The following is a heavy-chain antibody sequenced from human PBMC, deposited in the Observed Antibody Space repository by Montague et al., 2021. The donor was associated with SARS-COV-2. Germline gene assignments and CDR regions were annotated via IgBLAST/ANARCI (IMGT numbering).Heavy chain of an antibody. V-gene: IGHV4-39*07. J-gene: IGHJ4*02. CDR2: ISHREHT. D-gene: IGHD3-10*01. Sequence: SETLSLTCTVSGRSIISTSSYWGWIRQPPGGGLEWIGSISHREHTFYNPSLKSPVTISVDTSKNQFSLKMISVTAADTGIYFCVRVSWYYYGSWAFDYWGQGTLVT. CDR3: VRVSWYYYGSWAFDY. CDR1: GRSIISTSSY.